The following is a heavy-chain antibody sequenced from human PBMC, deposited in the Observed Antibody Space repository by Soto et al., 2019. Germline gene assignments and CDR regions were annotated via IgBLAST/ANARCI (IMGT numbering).Heavy chain of an antibody. CDR3: ARAAPTLAVPHNC. V-gene: IGHV1-8*01. J-gene: IGHJ4*02. Sequence: ASVNVSCKASGYTFTSYDINWVRQATGQGLEWMGWMNPNSGNTGYAQKFQGRVTMTRNTCVSTAGMELSSLRSEDTAVYYCARAAPTLAVPHNCWGQGTQVTVS. D-gene: IGHD2-2*01. CDR2: MNPNSGNT. CDR1: GYTFTSYD.